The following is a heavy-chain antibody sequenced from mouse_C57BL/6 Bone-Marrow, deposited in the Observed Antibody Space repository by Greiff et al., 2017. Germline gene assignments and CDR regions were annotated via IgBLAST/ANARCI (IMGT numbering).Heavy chain of an antibody. CDR2: INPYNGGT. D-gene: IGHD1-1*01. V-gene: IGHV1-19*01. Sequence: EVQLQQSGPVLVKPGASVKMSCKASVYTFTDYYMNWVKQSHGKSLEWIGVINPYNGGTSYNQKFKGKATLTVDTSSSTAYMDLNSLTSDDSAVYYCARKYYRDYWGQGTTLTVSS. CDR3: ARKYYRDY. J-gene: IGHJ2*01. CDR1: VYTFTDYY.